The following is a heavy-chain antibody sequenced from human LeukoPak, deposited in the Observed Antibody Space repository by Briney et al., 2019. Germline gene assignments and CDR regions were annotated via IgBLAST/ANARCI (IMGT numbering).Heavy chain of an antibody. CDR1: GFDFSGFY. D-gene: IGHD2-15*01. V-gene: IGHV3-73*01. CDR3: IRQECSGGSCSYVDY. CDR2: IRSKPSSYTT. Sequence: PGRSLKLSCAASGFDFSGFYMHWVRQASGRGLEWVGLIRSKPSSYTTVYAASVKGRFTISRGDSKNTAYLQMNSLKAEDTAVYYCIRQECSGGSCSYVDYWGQGTLVTVSS. J-gene: IGHJ4*02.